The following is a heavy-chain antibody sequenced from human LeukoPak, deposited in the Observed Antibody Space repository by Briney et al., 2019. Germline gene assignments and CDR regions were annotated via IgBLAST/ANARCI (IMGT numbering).Heavy chain of an antibody. D-gene: IGHD3-10*01. CDR1: GGSISSSSYS. V-gene: IGHV4-39*02. J-gene: IGHJ4*02. CDR3: ARGPPLPLWRNNFDY. CDR2: IYYSGST. Sequence: SETLSLTCTVSGGSISSSSYSWGWIRQPPGEGLEWIGNIYYSGSTYYNASLKSRVTISIDTSKSHFSLKLSSVTAADTAVYYCARGPPLPLWRNNFDYWGQGTLVTVSS.